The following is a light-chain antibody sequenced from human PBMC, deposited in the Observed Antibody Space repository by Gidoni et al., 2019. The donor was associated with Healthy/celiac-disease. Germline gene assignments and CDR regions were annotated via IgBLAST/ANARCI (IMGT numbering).Light chain of an antibody. CDR1: PSVSSN. V-gene: IGKV3D-15*01. CDR3: QQDNNWPPIT. CDR2: GAS. Sequence: EIVMTQSPANLSVSPGERATLSCRASPSVSSNLAWDQQKPGQAPRLLIYGASIRATGIPARFSGSGSGTEFTLTISSLQSEDFAVYYCQQDNNWPPITFGQGTRLEIK. J-gene: IGKJ5*01.